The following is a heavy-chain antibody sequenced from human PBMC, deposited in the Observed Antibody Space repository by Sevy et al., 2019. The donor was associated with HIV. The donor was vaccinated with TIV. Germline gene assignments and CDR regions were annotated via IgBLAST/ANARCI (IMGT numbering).Heavy chain of an antibody. J-gene: IGHJ6*04. Sequence: GGSLRLSCAASGFTFSDFAMNWVRRAPGKGLEWVAHIAYSSPNTYYGNSVKGRFTISRDNAGNTLSLQMNSLRAEDTALYYWAGDIFFGSVWSYYYFDMIVWGKGTSVTVSS. V-gene: IGHV3-48*01. D-gene: IGHD2-15*01. CDR1: GFTFSDFA. CDR3: AGDIFFGSVWSYYYFDMIV. CDR2: IAYSSPNT.